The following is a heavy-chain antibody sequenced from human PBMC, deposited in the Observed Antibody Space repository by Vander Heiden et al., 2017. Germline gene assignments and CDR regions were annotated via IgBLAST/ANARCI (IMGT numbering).Heavy chain of an antibody. D-gene: IGHD3-10*01. CDR1: GFTFSGSP. CDR3: TRPPPNYYGSGNCGMDV. Sequence: EVQLVESGGGMVHTAGSVNLSGAVSGFTFSGSPMDWVGQAPGKGLEWVSRIRSKANSYATAYAASVKGKFTISRDDSKNTAYLQMNSLKTEDTAVYYCTRPPPNYYGSGNCGMDVWGQGTTVTVSS. V-gene: IGHV3-73*02. J-gene: IGHJ6*02. CDR2: IRSKANSYAT.